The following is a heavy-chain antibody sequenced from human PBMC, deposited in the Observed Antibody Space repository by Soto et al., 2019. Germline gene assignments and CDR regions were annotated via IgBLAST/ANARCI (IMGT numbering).Heavy chain of an antibody. D-gene: IGHD4-17*01. Sequence: QVQLVQSGGEVKKPGASVKVSCKASGYTFTSFGISWVRQAPGQGLEWMGWINPYNGKTNYAQKLQGRITMITDTSTSTAYMELRSLRSDDTAVYYCARDFGTLTTNTAFYWGQGTLVRVSS. V-gene: IGHV1-18*01. CDR2: INPYNGKT. CDR3: ARDFGTLTTNTAFY. J-gene: IGHJ4*02. CDR1: GYTFTSFG.